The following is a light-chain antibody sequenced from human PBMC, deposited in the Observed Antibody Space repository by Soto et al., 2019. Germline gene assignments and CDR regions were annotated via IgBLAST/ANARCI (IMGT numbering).Light chain of an antibody. J-gene: IGLJ1*01. CDR2: EGN. Sequence: QSVLTQPASVSGSPGQSITIYYSETRSDDGSYNLVSWYQQHAGKAPKLLIYEGNKRPSGVSNRCSGSKSGNTASLTVSGLQAEDEADYYCCSYAGSSAFDVFGTGTKVTVL. CDR1: RSDDGSYNL. V-gene: IGLV2-23*01. CDR3: CSYAGSSAFDV.